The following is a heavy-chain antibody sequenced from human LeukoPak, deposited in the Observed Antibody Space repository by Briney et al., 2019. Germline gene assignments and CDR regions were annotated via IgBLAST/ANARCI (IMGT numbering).Heavy chain of an antibody. V-gene: IGHV3-30-3*01. CDR1: GFTFSTYA. Sequence: GGSLRLSCAASGFTFSTYAMHWVRQTPGKGLEWVAVMSFDGSNEYYADPVKGRFTISRDNSKNTLYVQMNSLRVEDTAVYYCARDALTDFWSGYGRYFDYWGQGTLVTVSS. CDR3: ARDALTDFWSGYGRYFDY. CDR2: MSFDGSNE. D-gene: IGHD3-3*01. J-gene: IGHJ4*02.